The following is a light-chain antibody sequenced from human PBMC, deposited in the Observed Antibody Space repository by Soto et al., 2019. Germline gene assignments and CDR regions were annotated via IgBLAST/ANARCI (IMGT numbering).Light chain of an antibody. CDR3: AAWDDSVWV. V-gene: IGLV1-44*01. J-gene: IGLJ3*02. CDR1: SSNIGSNT. Sequence: QSVLTQPPSASGTPGQRVTISCSGSSSNIGSNTVNWYQQLPGTAPKLLIYSNNQRHSGVPVRFSGSKSGTSASLAISGLQSEDEADYYCAAWDDSVWVFGGGTKLTVL. CDR2: SNN.